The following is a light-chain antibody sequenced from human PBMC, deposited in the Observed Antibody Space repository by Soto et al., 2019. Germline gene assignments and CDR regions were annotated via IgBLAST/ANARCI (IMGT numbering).Light chain of an antibody. J-gene: IGKJ3*01. V-gene: IGKV3-20*01. CDR1: QTISNKY. CDR2: GAS. CDR3: QQYDLALT. Sequence: EVVLTQSPGTLSLSPGERATLSCRASQTISNKYLAWYQQKPGQAPRLLINGASNRASGIPDRFSGRGSGTDFTLIISRLEPEDFAVYYCQQYDLALTFGPGTKVDI.